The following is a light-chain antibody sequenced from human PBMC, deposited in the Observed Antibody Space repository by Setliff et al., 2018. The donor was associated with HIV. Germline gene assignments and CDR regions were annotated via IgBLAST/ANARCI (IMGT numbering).Light chain of an antibody. Sequence: QSALTQPRSVSGSPGQSVTISCTGSSSDVGGYKYVSWYQQRPGKAPKLLIYDVDRRPSGVPDRLSGSKSGNTASLTISGLHVEDEADYYYCSYAGSNTLVFGGGTQRPS. CDR3: CSYAGSNTLV. CDR2: DVD. CDR1: SSDVGGYKY. V-gene: IGLV2-11*01. J-gene: IGLJ2*01.